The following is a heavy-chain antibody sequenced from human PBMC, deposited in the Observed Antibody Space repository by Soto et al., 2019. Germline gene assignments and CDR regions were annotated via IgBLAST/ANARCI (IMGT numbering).Heavy chain of an antibody. Sequence: QVQLVQSGAEVKKPGASVKVSCKASGYTFTSYAMHWVRQAPGQRPEWMGWINAGNGNTKYSQKFQGRVTITRDTSASTAYMELSSLRSEDTAVYYCARVHYGSGKGDYWGQGTLVTVSS. D-gene: IGHD3-10*01. J-gene: IGHJ4*02. CDR1: GYTFTSYA. V-gene: IGHV1-3*01. CDR2: INAGNGNT. CDR3: ARVHYGSGKGDY.